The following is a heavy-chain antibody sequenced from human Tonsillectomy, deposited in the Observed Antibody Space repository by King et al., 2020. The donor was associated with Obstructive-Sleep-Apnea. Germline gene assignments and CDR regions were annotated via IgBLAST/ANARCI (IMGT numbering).Heavy chain of an antibody. V-gene: IGHV3-15*01. Sequence: VQLVEAGGGLVKPWWSLKLSWSAVGFTFSNARMSGVRQAPGKGLEWFGRIKSKTEGGTTDYAEPVKGRLTISREDSKNTLYLQMNSLKTEDTAVYYCTTDKRHWGQGTLVTVSS. CDR2: IKSKTEGGTT. CDR1: GFTFSNAR. J-gene: IGHJ4*02. CDR3: TTDKRH.